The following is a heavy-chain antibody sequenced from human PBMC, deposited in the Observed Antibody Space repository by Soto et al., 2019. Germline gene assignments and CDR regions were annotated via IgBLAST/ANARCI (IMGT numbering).Heavy chain of an antibody. CDR3: ARGVSAGVDY. D-gene: IGHD1-26*01. CDR1: GYSFTSLD. V-gene: IGHV1-8*01. J-gene: IGHJ4*02. Sequence: ASVKVSCKASGYSFTSLDINWVRQTAGQGLEWMGWMQPSTGRTGYAQKFQGRVTMTRDTSINTVYMKLTTLTSDGTAFYYCARGVSAGVDYWGQGTLATVSS. CDR2: MQPSTGRT.